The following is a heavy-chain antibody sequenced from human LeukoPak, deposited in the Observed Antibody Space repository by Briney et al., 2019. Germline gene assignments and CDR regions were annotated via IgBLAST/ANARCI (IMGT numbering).Heavy chain of an antibody. J-gene: IGHJ3*02. CDR3: ARAFRGIFGVFEAFDI. CDR2: IYYSGST. CDR1: GGSISSSRDY. D-gene: IGHD3-3*01. V-gene: IGHV4-39*01. Sequence: SETLSLTCTVSGGSISSSRDYWAWLRQPPGKGLEWIANIYYSGSTYYSPSLKSRVTISVDTSKNQFSLKLSSVTAADTAVYYCARAFRGIFGVFEAFDIWGQGTMVTVSS.